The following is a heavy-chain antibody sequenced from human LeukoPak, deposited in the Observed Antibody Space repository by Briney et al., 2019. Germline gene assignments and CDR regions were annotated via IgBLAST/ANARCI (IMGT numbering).Heavy chain of an antibody. J-gene: IGHJ5*02. D-gene: IGHD3-22*01. CDR3: ARRGPMRQPNWFDL. CDR1: GGSLSSTSYY. V-gene: IGHV4-39*01. Sequence: PSETLSLTCTVSGGSLSSTSYYWGWVSQPPGKGLEWNGSIYYSGSTYYNPSRKRRVTISVDTSRNQFSLKLSSVTAADTAVYYCARRGPMRQPNWFDLWGQGTLVTVSS. CDR2: IYYSGST.